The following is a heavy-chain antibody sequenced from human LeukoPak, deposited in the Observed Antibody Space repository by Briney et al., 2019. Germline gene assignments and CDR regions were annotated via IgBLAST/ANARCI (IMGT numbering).Heavy chain of an antibody. J-gene: IGHJ4*02. V-gene: IGHV4-38-2*02. D-gene: IGHD2-15*01. Sequence: SETLSLTCTVSGYSISSGYYWGWIRQPPGKGLEWIGSIYHSGNTYYDPSLKSRVTISVDTSKNQFSLKLSSVTAADTAVYYCARDRGVAYCSGGSCLTPPYDYWGQGTLVTVSS. CDR1: GYSISSGYY. CDR2: IYHSGNT. CDR3: ARDRGVAYCSGGSCLTPPYDY.